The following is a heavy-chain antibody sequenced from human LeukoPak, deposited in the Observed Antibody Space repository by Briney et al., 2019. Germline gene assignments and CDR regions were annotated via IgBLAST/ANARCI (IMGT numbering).Heavy chain of an antibody. CDR1: GFTFRNYN. V-gene: IGHV3-21*01. J-gene: IGHJ5*02. CDR2: ISESSNFI. D-gene: IGHD2-8*01. Sequence: PGGSLRLSCAASGFTFRNYNMNWVRQAPGKGLEWVSSISESSNFIQYADSLKGRFAISRDNAKNSLYLQMNSLRAEDTAVYYCARQRGYCSSGVCRGWFDPWGQGTLVTVSS. CDR3: ARQRGYCSSGVCRGWFDP.